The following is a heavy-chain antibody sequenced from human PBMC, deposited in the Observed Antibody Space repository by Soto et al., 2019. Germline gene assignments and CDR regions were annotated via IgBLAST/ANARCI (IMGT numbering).Heavy chain of an antibody. V-gene: IGHV1-24*01. D-gene: IGHD5-12*01. CDR2: SDPADGET. CDR3: ATVIVSTRPVDY. J-gene: IGHJ4*02. CDR1: GYNLNDLS. Sequence: QVQLVQSGAEVKKPGASVKVSCKVSGYNLNDLSIHWVRQAPGKGLEWMGGSDPADGETIYAQKFQGRVTMTEATSTDTAYMELTSLRSEDTAVYSCATVIVSTRPVDYWGQGTLVTVSS.